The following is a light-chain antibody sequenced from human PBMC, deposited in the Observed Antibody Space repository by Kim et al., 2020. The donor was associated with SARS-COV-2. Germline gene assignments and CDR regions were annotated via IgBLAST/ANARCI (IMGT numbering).Light chain of an antibody. V-gene: IGKV3-11*01. J-gene: IGKJ2*03. CDR3: QQRSNWPRS. CDR2: DAS. Sequence: SLSTGESDPLSCGECQSVSSYLAWYQQKRGQAHGRLIYDASNRATGIPDRFSGRGSGTDFTLTISSPEPEYCGVYYCQQRSNWPRSFGRGNKLEI. CDR1: QSVSSY.